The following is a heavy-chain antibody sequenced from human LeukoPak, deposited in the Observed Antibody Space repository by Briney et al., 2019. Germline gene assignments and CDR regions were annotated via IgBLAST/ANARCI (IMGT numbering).Heavy chain of an antibody. CDR1: DGTFSSYA. CDR3: ARATLSRTIFGVVISDNWFDP. D-gene: IGHD3-3*01. Sequence: GASLKVFYKASDGTFSSYAISWVRQAPGQGLECMGGLIPIFGTANYAQKFQGRVTIITDESTSTAYMELSSLRSEDTAVYYCARATLSRTIFGVVISDNWFDPWGQGTLVTVSS. V-gene: IGHV1-69*05. CDR2: LIPIFGTA. J-gene: IGHJ5*02.